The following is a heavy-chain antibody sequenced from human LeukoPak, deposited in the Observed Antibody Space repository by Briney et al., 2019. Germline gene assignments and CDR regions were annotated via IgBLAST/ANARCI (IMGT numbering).Heavy chain of an antibody. D-gene: IGHD3-22*01. CDR3: ASLGVTMIVI. J-gene: IGHJ4*02. V-gene: IGHV1-69*05. CDR1: GGTFSSYA. Sequence: GASVKVSCKASGGTFSSYAISWVRQAPGQGLEWMGRIIPIFGTANYAQKLQGRVTITTDESTSTAYMELSSLRSEDTAVYYCASLGVTMIVIWGQGTLVTVSS. CDR2: IIPIFGTA.